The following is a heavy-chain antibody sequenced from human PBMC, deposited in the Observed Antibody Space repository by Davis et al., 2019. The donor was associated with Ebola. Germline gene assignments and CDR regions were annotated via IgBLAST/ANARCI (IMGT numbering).Heavy chain of an antibody. Sequence: GESLKISCAASGFTFSGFSMHWVRQASGKGLEWVGHIRSKANSYATANGASVKGRFTTPRDDSKNTAYLQMNSLKTEDTAVYYCTPQGNIVATGHDYWGQGTLVTVSS. J-gene: IGHJ4*02. D-gene: IGHD5-12*01. CDR1: GFTFSGFS. CDR3: TPQGNIVATGHDY. V-gene: IGHV3-73*01. CDR2: IRSKANSYAT.